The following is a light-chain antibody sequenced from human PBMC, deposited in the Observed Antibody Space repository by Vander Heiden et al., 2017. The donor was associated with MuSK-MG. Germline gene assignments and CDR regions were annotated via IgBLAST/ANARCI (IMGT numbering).Light chain of an antibody. J-gene: IGLJ2*01. CDR1: SGSVSTTYH. CDR2: RTN. CDR3: AHYMDTGVV. V-gene: IGLV8-61*01. Sequence: TVVTQEPSFSVSPGGTVTLTCGLRSGSVSTTYHPSWYQQTPGQAPRTIIFRTNIRSSGVPDRFSGSILGNKAALTITGAQADDESDYYCAHYMDTGVVFGGGTRLTVL.